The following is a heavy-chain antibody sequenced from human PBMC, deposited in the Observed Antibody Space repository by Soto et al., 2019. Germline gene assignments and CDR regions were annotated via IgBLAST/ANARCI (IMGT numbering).Heavy chain of an antibody. CDR1: GFALTTSGVG. CDR3: LYRAETPRRGYYFDY. D-gene: IGHD1-26*01. CDR2: IYWDDAK. V-gene: IGHV2-5*02. Sequence: QLTLKESGPTLVKPTQTLPLTCTFSGFALTTSGVGVGWIRQTPGKALEWLALIYWDDAKRYSPSLKSRLTITSDASKNQVVLTMTTMDPVDTATYYCLYRAETPRRGYYFDYWGQGTLVTVSS. J-gene: IGHJ4*02.